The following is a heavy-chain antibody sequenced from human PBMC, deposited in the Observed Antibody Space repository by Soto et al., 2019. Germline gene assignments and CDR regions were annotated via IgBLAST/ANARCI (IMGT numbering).Heavy chain of an antibody. J-gene: IGHJ6*02. CDR3: GRGPSPRAPAGGTPYYYAMDV. CDR1: GYDFTAYD. D-gene: IGHD6-13*01. Sequence: GASVKVSCKASGYDFTAYDINWVRQAFGQGLEWMGWMNPINGAAGSARRFQGRVSMTRNTATGTAYLELTNLRSDDTAVYFCGRGPSPRAPAGGTPYYYAMDVWGQGTTVTVSS. V-gene: IGHV1-8*02. CDR2: MNPINGAA.